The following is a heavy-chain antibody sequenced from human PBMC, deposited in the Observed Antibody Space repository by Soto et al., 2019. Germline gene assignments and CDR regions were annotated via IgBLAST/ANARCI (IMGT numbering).Heavy chain of an antibody. V-gene: IGHV3-48*02. J-gene: IGHJ6*02. CDR1: GFTFSNCG. Sequence: GALRLSCAASGFTFSNCGMNWVRQTPGKGLEWVSYISDSGATKHYADSVKGRFTISRDNGKDSLYLQMNSLRDEDTAVYFCARCSRNSCYSYGVDVWGQGATVTVSS. CDR2: ISDSGATK. D-gene: IGHD2-15*01. CDR3: ARCSRNSCYSYGVDV.